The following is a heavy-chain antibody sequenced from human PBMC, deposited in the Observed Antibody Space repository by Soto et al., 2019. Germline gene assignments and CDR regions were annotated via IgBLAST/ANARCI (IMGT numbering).Heavy chain of an antibody. V-gene: IGHV3-48*02. CDR2: ISSGSKTI. D-gene: IGHD3-9*01. CDR1: GFTFSGYS. Sequence: WGSLRLSCAASGFTFSGYSVNLFRHSPLKWLEWVSYISSGSKTIYYADSVKGRFTVSRDNAKNSQYLQMNSLRDEDTAVYYCAREDILGVRSFDYWGRGTLVTVAS. J-gene: IGHJ4*02. CDR3: AREDILGVRSFDY.